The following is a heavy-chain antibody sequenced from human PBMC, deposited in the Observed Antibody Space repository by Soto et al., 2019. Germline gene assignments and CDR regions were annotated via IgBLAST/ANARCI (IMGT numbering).Heavy chain of an antibody. CDR2: INHSGST. J-gene: IGHJ4*02. CDR3: AEGSVPYYFDY. Sequence: SETLSLTCTASGGSISSYYWSWIRQPPGKGLEWIGEINHSGSTNYNPSLKSRVTISVDTSKNQFSLKLSSVTAADTAVYYCAEGSVPYYFDYWGQGTLVTVSS. CDR1: GGSISSYY. V-gene: IGHV4-34*01. D-gene: IGHD3-10*01.